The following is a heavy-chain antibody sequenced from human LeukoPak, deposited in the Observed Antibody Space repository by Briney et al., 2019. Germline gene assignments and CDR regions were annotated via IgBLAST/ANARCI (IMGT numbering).Heavy chain of an antibody. CDR2: ISSSSSYI. Sequence: GGSLRLSCAASGFTFSSYSMNWVRQAPGKGLEWVSSISSSSSYIYYADSVKGRSTISRDNAKNSLYLQMNSLRAEDTAVYYCAELGITMIGGVWGKGTTVTISS. J-gene: IGHJ6*04. CDR1: GFTFSSYS. V-gene: IGHV3-21*01. CDR3: AELGITMIGGV. D-gene: IGHD3-10*02.